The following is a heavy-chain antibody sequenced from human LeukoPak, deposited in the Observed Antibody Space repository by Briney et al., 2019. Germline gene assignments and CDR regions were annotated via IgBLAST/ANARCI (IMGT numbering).Heavy chain of an antibody. CDR1: GGSISSYY. V-gene: IGHV4-59*12. D-gene: IGHD3-16*01. CDR2: IYYSGST. Sequence: SETLSLTCTVSGGSISSYYWSWIRQPPGKGLEWIGYIYYSGSTNYNPSLKSRVTISVDTSKNQFSLKLSSVTAADTAVYYCAGDLGGNWFDPWGQGTLVTVSS. CDR3: AGDLGGNWFDP. J-gene: IGHJ5*02.